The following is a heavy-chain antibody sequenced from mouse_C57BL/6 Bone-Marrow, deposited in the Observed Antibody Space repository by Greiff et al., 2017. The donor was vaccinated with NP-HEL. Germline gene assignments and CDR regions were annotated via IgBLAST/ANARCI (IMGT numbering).Heavy chain of an antibody. Sequence: DVKLQESGAELVRPGASVKLSCTASGFNIKDDYMHWVKQRPEQGLEWIGWIDPENGDTEYASKFQGKATITADTSSNTAYLQLSSLTSEDTAVYYCTTWKLCVFDYWGQGTTLTVSS. D-gene: IGHD2-1*01. J-gene: IGHJ2*01. CDR2: IDPENGDT. CDR1: GFNIKDDY. CDR3: TTWKLCVFDY. V-gene: IGHV14-4*01.